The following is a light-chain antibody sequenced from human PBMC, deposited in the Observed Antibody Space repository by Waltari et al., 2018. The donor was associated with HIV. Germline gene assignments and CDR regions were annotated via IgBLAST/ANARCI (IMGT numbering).Light chain of an antibody. V-gene: IGLV3-21*02. J-gene: IGLJ2*01. CDR1: HTGSTN. CDR2: DYT. CDR3: QVWDTSSDHVI. Sequence: SFVLTQPPSVSVAPGQTARLTCGGNHTGSTNVHWYQQKPGQAPVVVVHDYTDRPSGIPERFSGSNSGNTATLTISRVEAGDEADYHCQVWDTSSDHVIFGGGTKLTVL.